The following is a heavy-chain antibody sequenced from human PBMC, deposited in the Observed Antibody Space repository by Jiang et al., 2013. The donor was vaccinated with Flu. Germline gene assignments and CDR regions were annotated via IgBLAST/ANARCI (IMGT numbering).Heavy chain of an antibody. V-gene: IGHV3-7*03. CDR2: IKQDGSEK. CDR1: GFTFSNYW. CDR3: ARESVPPSGTN. Sequence: QLVESGGDLVQPGGSLRLSCAASGFTFSNYWMSWVRQAPGKGLEWVANIKQDGSEKYYVDSVKGRFTISRDNAKNSLYLQMNSLRAEDTAVYYCARESVPPSGTNWGQGTLVTVSS. J-gene: IGHJ4*02. D-gene: IGHD3-10*01.